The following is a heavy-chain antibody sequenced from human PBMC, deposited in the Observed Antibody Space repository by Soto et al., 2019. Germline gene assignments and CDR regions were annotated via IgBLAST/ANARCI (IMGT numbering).Heavy chain of an antibody. D-gene: IGHD1-20*01. Sequence: QVQLQESGPGLVKPSGTLSLTCAVSGGSISSSHWWTLFRQSPGKGLEYIGEIFHSGTSNVNPSLKSRATLSVDRSKNHYSLTLTSVTAAYTAVYYCARDVLSITRGAFDAWGQGTPVIVSS. J-gene: IGHJ3*01. CDR2: IFHSGTS. CDR3: ARDVLSITRGAFDA. CDR1: GGSISSSHW. V-gene: IGHV4-4*02.